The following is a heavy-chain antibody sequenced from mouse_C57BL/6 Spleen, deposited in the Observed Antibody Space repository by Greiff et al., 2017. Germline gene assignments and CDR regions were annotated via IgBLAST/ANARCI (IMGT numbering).Heavy chain of an antibody. D-gene: IGHD1-1*01. J-gene: IGHJ4*01. V-gene: IGHV1-62-2*01. CDR1: GYTFTEYT. CDR3: ARHEESGYYGSSGDYYAMDY. CDR2: FYPGSGSI. Sequence: VQLQQSGAELVKPGASVKLSCKASGYTFTEYTIHWVKQRSGQGLEWIGWFYPGSGSIKYNEKFKDKATLTADKSSSTVYMELSRLTSEDSAVYFCARHEESGYYGSSGDYYAMDYWGQGTSVTVSS.